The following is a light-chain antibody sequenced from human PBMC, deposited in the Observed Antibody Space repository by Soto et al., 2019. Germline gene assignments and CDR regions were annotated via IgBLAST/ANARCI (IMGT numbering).Light chain of an antibody. CDR1: SSNIGAGYD. J-gene: IGLJ3*02. CDR2: NNN. CDR3: QSYDSSLSGSV. V-gene: IGLV1-40*01. Sequence: QSVRTQPPSVSGAPGQRVTISCTGSSSNIGAGYDVHWYQQLPGTAPKLLIYNNNNRPSGVPDRFSGSKSGTSASLAITGLQAEDEADYYCQSYDSSLSGSVFGGGTKLTVL.